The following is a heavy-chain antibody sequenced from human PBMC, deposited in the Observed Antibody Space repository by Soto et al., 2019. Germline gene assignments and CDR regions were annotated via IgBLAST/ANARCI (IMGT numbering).Heavy chain of an antibody. CDR3: AKDRQPDGRWPFDH. D-gene: IGHD2-8*01. V-gene: IGHV3-11*01. CDR1: GFTFSDYY. J-gene: IGHJ4*02. Sequence: PGGSLRLSFAASGFTFSDYYRSWIRQAPGKGLEWVSCISSSGGTIYYADSVKGRFTISSDNSKNLLYLQMNSLRAEDTAVYYCAKDRQPDGRWPFDHWGQGTLVTVSS. CDR2: ISSSGGTI.